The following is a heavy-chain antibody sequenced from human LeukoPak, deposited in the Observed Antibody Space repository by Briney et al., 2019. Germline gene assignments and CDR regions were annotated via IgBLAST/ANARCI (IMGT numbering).Heavy chain of an antibody. Sequence: SQTLSLTCTVSGGSISSGDYYWSWIRQPPGKGLECIGYIYYSGSTYYNPSLKSRVTISVDTSKNQFSLKLSSVTAADTAVYYCAREFYGSGSGPLKYFDYWGQGTLVTVSS. J-gene: IGHJ4*02. CDR1: GGSISSGDYY. CDR2: IYYSGST. CDR3: AREFYGSGSGPLKYFDY. V-gene: IGHV4-30-4*08. D-gene: IGHD3-10*01.